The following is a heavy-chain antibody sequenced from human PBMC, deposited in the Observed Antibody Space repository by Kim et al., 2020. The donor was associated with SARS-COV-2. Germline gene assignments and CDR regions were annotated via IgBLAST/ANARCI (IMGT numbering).Heavy chain of an antibody. D-gene: IGHD3-10*01. CDR1: GGSIISSSYY. CDR3: ARSQLLWFGELLYKYNWFDP. V-gene: IGHV4-39*01. J-gene: IGHJ5*02. Sequence: SYTLSLTFTVSGGSIISSSYYLGLIRQPPGKGLEWIGSIYYSGSTYYNPSLKSRVTISVDTSKNQFSLKLSPVTAADTAVYYCARSQLLWFGELLYKYNWFDPWGQGTLVTVSP. CDR2: IYYSGST.